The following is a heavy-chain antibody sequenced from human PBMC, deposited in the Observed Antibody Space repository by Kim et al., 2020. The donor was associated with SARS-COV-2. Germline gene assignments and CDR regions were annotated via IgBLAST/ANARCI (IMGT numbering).Heavy chain of an antibody. D-gene: IGHD3-9*01. V-gene: IGHV4-34*01. Sequence: SETLSLTCAVYSGSFSGYYYNWIRQPPGKGLEWIGEINHSGSTNYNPSLKSRVTISVDTSKNQFSLKLSSVTAADTAVYYCASYSPYYDILTGKYYYYYG. J-gene: IGHJ6*01. CDR3: ASYSPYYDILTGKYYYYYG. CDR2: INHSGST. CDR1: SGSFSGYY.